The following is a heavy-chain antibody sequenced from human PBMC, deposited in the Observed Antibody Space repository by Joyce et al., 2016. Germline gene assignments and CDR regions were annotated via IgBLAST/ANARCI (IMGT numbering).Heavy chain of an antibody. J-gene: IGHJ5*02. CDR1: GGSISTSGFY. D-gene: IGHD1-26*01. CDR2: ISYSGDT. V-gene: IGHV4-39*01. Sequence: QQQLQELGPGLVKPTATLSLTCTVSGGSISTSGFYWGWIRQPPGKGLEWIGSISYSGDTDYNPSRKRRITRSVDTYKNQFSLKLSSGTAADTAVYYGASVGANLFFDTWGQGTLVTVSS. CDR3: ASVGANLFFDT.